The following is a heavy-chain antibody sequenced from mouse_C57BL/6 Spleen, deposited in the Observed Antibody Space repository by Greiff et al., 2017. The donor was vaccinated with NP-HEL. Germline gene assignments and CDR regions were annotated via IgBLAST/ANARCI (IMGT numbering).Heavy chain of an antibody. V-gene: IGHV1-18*01. D-gene: IGHD2-3*01. Sequence: EVQLQQSGPELVKPGASVKIPCKASGYTFTDYNMDWVKQSHGKSLEWIGDINPNNGGTIYNQKFKGKATLTVDKSSSTAYMELRSLTSEDTAVYYCALYDGYTWCAYWGQGTLVTVSA. CDR1: GYTFTDYN. CDR2: INPNNGGT. CDR3: ALYDGYTWCAY. J-gene: IGHJ3*01.